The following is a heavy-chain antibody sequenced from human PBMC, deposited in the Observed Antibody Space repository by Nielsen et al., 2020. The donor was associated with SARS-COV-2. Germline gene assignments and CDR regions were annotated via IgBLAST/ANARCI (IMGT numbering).Heavy chain of an antibody. J-gene: IGHJ4*02. CDR3: TRYLWWELPDF. V-gene: IGHV1-18*01. CDR2: ISASSGNT. CDR1: GYTFTNYG. D-gene: IGHD1-26*01. Sequence: ASVKVSCKASGYTFTNYGITWVRQAPGQGLEILGWISASSGNTNYAPKLLGRVTMTTDTSTSTAYIELRSLTYADTAVYYCTRYLWWELPDFWGQGTLVTVSS.